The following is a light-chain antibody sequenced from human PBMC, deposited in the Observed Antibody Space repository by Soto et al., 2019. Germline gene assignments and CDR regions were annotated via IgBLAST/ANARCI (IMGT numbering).Light chain of an antibody. Sequence: DIQMTQSPSSLSASVEDRVIITCRASQSISNHLNWYQQKPGKAPKLLIFAASSLQSGVPSRFSGSGSGTKFTLTISSLQPDDFATYYCQEYNSYSGTFGQGTKVDIK. CDR2: AAS. CDR3: QEYNSYSGT. J-gene: IGKJ1*01. V-gene: IGKV1-39*01. CDR1: QSISNH.